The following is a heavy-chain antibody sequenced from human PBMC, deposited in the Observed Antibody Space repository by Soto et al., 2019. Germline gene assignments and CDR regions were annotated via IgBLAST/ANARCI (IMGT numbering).Heavy chain of an antibody. CDR1: GYSFTSYC. J-gene: IGHJ4*02. CDR2: IYPGGSDT. V-gene: IGHV5-51*01. CDR3: ASNAGVRYFDWSPTV. Sequence: GESLKISCKGSGYSFTSYCIGWVLQMPGKGLEWMGIIYPGGSDTRYSPSFQGQVTISADKSISTAYLQWSSLKASDTAMYYCASNAGVRYFDWSPTVWGQGTLVTVSS. D-gene: IGHD3-9*01.